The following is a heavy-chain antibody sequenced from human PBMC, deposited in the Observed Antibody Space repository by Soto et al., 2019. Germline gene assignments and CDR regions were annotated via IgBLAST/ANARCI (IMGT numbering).Heavy chain of an antibody. V-gene: IGHV1-18*01. CDR1: GYTFTSYG. J-gene: IGHJ6*02. CDR2: ISAYNGNT. Sequence: ASVKVSCKASGYTFTSYGISWVRQAPGQGLEWIGWISAYNGNTNYAQKLQGRVTMTTDTSTSTAYMELRSLRSDDTAVYYCALPRIGAAGTRGYYNGMDVCGQGSTGTV. CDR3: ALPRIGAAGTRGYYNGMDV. D-gene: IGHD6-13*01.